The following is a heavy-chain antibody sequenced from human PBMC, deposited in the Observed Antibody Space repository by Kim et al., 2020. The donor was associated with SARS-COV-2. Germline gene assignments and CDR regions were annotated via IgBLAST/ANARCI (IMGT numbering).Heavy chain of an antibody. CDR3: TRGAVSGNDAIGI. CDR2: VSYDGSVK. D-gene: IGHD6-19*01. V-gene: IGHV3-30*03. CDR1: GFTLTKYG. J-gene: IGHJ3*02. Sequence: GGSLRLSCEASGFTLTKYGMHWVRQAPGTGLEWVAFVSYDGSVKYYGETVKGRFTISRDTSKNTLFLQMDSLRAEDTAIYYCTRGAVSGNDAIGIWGQGSLVTVSS.